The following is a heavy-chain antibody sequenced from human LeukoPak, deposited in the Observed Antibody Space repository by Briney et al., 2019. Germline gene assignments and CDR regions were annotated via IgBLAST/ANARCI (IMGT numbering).Heavy chain of an antibody. CDR2: IYYSGST. Sequence: PSETLSLTCTVSGGPISSGGYYWSWIRQHPGKGLEWIGYIYYSGSTYYNPSLKSRVTISVDTSKNQFSLKLSSVTAADTAVYYCARTMAHSWNYYDSSGATYYGMDVWGQGTTVTVSS. CDR3: ARTMAHSWNYYDSSGATYYGMDV. V-gene: IGHV4-31*03. CDR1: GGPISSGGYY. J-gene: IGHJ6*02. D-gene: IGHD3-22*01.